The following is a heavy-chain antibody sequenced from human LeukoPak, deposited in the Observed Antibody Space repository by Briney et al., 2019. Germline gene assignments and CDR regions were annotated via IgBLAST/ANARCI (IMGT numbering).Heavy chain of an antibody. Sequence: GASVKVSCKASGGTFTSYAVSWVRQAPGQGLEWMGRIIPIFGTANYAQKFQGRVTITTDESTSTAYMELSSLRSEDTAVYYCASAALGYCSGGSCYSHYYYMDVWGKGTTGTVS. CDR3: ASAALGYCSGGSCYSHYYYMDV. CDR2: IIPIFGTA. D-gene: IGHD2-15*01. J-gene: IGHJ6*03. V-gene: IGHV1-69*05. CDR1: GGTFTSYA.